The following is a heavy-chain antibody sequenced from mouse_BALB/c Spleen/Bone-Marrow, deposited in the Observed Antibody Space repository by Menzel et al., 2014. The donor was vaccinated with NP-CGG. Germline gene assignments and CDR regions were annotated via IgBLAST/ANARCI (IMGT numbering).Heavy chain of an antibody. Sequence: EVMLVESGAELVKPGASVKLSRTASGFNIKDTYMHWVKQRPEQGLEWIGRIDPANGNTKYDPKFQGKATITADTSSNTAYLQLSSLTSEDTAVYYCARGLLQYYYAMDYWGQGTSVTVSS. CDR1: GFNIKDTY. CDR3: ARGLLQYYYAMDY. J-gene: IGHJ4*01. D-gene: IGHD2-3*01. V-gene: IGHV14-3*02. CDR2: IDPANGNT.